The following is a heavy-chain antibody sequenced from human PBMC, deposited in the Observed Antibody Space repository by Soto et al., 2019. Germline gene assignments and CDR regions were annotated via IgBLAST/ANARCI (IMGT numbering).Heavy chain of an antibody. Sequence: ASVKVSCKTSGYTFTDYYMHWVRHAPGQGLEWMGWINPNSGGPISAQKFQGRVTMTRDTSISTAYLELSRLRSDDTAVYYCARVRAEQPMVRGATYYFDYWGQGTLVTVSS. CDR2: INPNSGGP. J-gene: IGHJ4*02. CDR3: ARVRAEQPMVRGATYYFDY. CDR1: GYTFTDYY. D-gene: IGHD3-10*01. V-gene: IGHV1-2*02.